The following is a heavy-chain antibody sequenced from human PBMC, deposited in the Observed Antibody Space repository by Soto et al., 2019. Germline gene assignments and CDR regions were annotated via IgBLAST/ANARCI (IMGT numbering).Heavy chain of an antibody. CDR1: GLNFSSYW. Sequence: GVSLRLSCTASGLNFSSYWMHWVRQAPGKGLVWVSRINSDGSSTSYADSVKGRFTISRDNAKNTLYLQMNSLRAEDTAVYYCARDLLSYYDSSGYTDYWGQGTLVTVSS. J-gene: IGHJ4*02. D-gene: IGHD3-22*01. CDR2: INSDGSST. V-gene: IGHV3-74*01. CDR3: ARDLLSYYDSSGYTDY.